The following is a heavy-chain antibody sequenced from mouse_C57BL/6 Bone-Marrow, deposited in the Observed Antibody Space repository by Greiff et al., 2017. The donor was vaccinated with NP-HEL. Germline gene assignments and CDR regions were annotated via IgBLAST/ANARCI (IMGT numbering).Heavy chain of an antibody. J-gene: IGHJ4*01. CDR3: VRQGGYRDLFYYYAMDY. CDR2: IRSKSNNYAT. V-gene: IGHV10-1*01. D-gene: IGHD1-1*01. CDR1: GFSFNTYA. Sequence: EVKVVESGGGLVQPKGSLKLSCAASGFSFNTYAMNWVRQAPGKGLEWVARIRSKSNNYATYYADSVKDRFTISRDDSESMLYLQMNNLKTEDTAMYYCVRQGGYRDLFYYYAMDYWGQGTSVTVSS.